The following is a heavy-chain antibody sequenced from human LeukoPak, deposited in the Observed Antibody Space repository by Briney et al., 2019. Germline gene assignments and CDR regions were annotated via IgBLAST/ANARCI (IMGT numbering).Heavy chain of an antibody. D-gene: IGHD2-21*01. Sequence: GGSLRPSCAASGFTFSSYDMHWVRHATGRGLEWVSAIGTAGDTYYPGSVKGRFTISRENAKNSLYLQMNSLRAGDTAVYYCARALNVGGAHDAFDIWGQGTMVTVSS. V-gene: IGHV3-13*01. CDR1: GFTFSSYD. J-gene: IGHJ3*02. CDR2: IGTAGDT. CDR3: ARALNVGGAHDAFDI.